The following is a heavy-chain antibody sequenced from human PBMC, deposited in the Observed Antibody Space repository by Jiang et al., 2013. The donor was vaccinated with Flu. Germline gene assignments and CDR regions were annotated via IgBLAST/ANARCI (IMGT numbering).Heavy chain of an antibody. CDR1: GYSFTSYW. Sequence: KASGYSFTSYWIGWVRQMPGKGLEWMGIVYPGDSDTRYRPSFQGQVTISADKSITTAYLQWSSLKASDTAMYYCARLLGSTNAFDIWGQGTMVTVSS. CDR2: VYPGDSDT. D-gene: IGHD6-13*01. V-gene: IGHV5-51*01. J-gene: IGHJ3*02. CDR3: ARLLGSTNAFDI.